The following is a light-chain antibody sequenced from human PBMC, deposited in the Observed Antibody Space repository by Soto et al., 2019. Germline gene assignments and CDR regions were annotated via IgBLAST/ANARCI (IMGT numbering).Light chain of an antibody. V-gene: IGKV3-20*01. J-gene: IGKJ5*01. CDR2: GAS. CDR1: QSVSSSY. Sequence: EIVLTQSPGTLSLSPGERATLSCRASQSVSSSYLAWYQQKPGQAPRLLIYGASSSASGITDRFSGSGSGTDFTLTISRLEPEDFAVYYCQQYGSSPITFGQGTRLEIK. CDR3: QQYGSSPIT.